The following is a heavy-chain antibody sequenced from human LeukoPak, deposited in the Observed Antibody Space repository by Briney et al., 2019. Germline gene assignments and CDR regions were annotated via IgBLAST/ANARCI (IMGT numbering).Heavy chain of an antibody. J-gene: IGHJ4*02. Sequence: SETLSLTCTVSGGSISSYYWSWVRQAPGKGLEWIAFFLYTGSTNYNPSLKSRVTISVDTSENQFSLKLSSVTAADTAVYYCARVRDYYDSSGYLTPYRHLDYGGQGTLVTVSS. CDR1: GGSISSYY. CDR2: FLYTGST. D-gene: IGHD3-22*01. V-gene: IGHV4-59*01. CDR3: ARVRDYYDSSGYLTPYRHLDY.